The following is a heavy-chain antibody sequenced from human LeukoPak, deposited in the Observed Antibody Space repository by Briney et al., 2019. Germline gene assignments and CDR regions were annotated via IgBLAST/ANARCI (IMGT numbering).Heavy chain of an antibody. V-gene: IGHV4-39*07. Sequence: PSETLSLTCTVSGGSISSYYWSWIRQPPGKGLEWIGSIYYSGSTYYNPSLKSRVTISVDTSKNQFSLKLSSVTAADTAVYYCARVDGVPTFDYWGQGTLVTVSS. J-gene: IGHJ4*02. CDR3: ARVDGVPTFDY. D-gene: IGHD4-17*01. CDR2: IYYSGST. CDR1: GGSISSYY.